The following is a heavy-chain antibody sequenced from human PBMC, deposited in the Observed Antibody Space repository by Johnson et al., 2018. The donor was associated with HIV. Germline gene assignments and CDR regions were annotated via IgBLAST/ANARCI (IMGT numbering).Heavy chain of an antibody. CDR3: AKSDVVVIPEGAFDI. CDR2: ISYDGSNK. V-gene: IGHV3-30-3*02. Sequence: HWVRQAPGKGLEWVAVISYDGSNKYYADSVKGRFTISRDNSKNTLYLQMNSLRAEDTAVYYCAKSDVVVIPEGAFDIWGQGTMVTVSS. J-gene: IGHJ3*02. D-gene: IGHD2-21*01.